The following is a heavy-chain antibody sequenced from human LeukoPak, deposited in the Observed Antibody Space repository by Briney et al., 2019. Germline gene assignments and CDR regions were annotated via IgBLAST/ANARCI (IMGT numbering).Heavy chain of an antibody. J-gene: IGHJ4*02. CDR2: ISAYNGNT. CDR3: ARDYYFDY. Sequence: ASVKVSCKASGYTFTGYYMHWVRQAPGQGLEWMGWISAYNGNTNYAQKLQGRVTMTTDTSTSTAYMELRSLRSDDTAVYYCARDYYFDYWGQGTLVTVSS. V-gene: IGHV1-18*04. CDR1: GYTFTGYY.